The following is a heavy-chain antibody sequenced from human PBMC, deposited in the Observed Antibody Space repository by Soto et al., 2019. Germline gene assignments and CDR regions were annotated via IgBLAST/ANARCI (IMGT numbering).Heavy chain of an antibody. D-gene: IGHD3-10*01. CDR1: GYTFTSFG. Sequence: QVQLVQSGAEVKKPGATVTVSCKASGYTFTSFGVNWVRQAPGQGLEWMGWVNAYNGNTNYAQKFPVPITMTADISTSPAYMDMRSVGAAGWAVYYCPPGAAGTAPHVLWGPGTRVTVSS. J-gene: IGHJ4*02. CDR2: VNAYNGNT. V-gene: IGHV1-18*01. CDR3: PPGAAGTAPHVL.